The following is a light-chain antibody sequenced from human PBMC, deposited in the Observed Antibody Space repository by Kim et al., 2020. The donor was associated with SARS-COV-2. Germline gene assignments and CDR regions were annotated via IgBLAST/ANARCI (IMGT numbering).Light chain of an antibody. Sequence: SYELTQPPSASVAPGKTARITCGGNNIGSKSVHWYQQKPGQAPVLVIYYDSDRPSGIPERFSGSNSGNTATLTISRVEAGDEADYYCQVWDSSSENVVFGGGTQLTVL. V-gene: IGLV3-21*04. CDR2: YDS. CDR1: NIGSKS. J-gene: IGLJ2*01. CDR3: QVWDSSSENVV.